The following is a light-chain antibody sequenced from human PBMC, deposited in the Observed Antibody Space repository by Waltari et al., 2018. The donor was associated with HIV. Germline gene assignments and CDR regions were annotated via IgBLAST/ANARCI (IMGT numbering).Light chain of an antibody. CDR1: SLRSFF. CDR3: HSRDTNSDHYV. Sequence: SSELTQDPVVSVALGQTINITCQGDSLRSFFANWYQQRPGLAPFLVVYGSNRRPSGIPDRFSASNSGNTSSVIISDAQAVDEADYYCHSRDTNSDHYVFGGGTRVIV. V-gene: IGLV3-19*01. CDR2: GSN. J-gene: IGLJ1*01.